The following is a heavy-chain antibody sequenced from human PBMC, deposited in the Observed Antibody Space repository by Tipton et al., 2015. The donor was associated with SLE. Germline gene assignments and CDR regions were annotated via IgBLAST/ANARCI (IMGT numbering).Heavy chain of an antibody. Sequence: TLSLTCTVSGGSISSGSYYWRWIRQPAGKGLEWFGYIYTRGSTNYNPSLKSRVTISVDTSKNQFSLKLSSVTAADTAVYYCARTGYSSSWRYSQHWGQGTLVTVSS. CDR1: GGSISSGSYY. J-gene: IGHJ1*01. CDR2: IYTRGST. CDR3: ARTGYSSSWRYSQH. D-gene: IGHD6-13*01. V-gene: IGHV4-61*09.